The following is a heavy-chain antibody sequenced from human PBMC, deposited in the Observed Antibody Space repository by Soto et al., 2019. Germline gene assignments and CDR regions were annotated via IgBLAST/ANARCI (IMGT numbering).Heavy chain of an antibody. V-gene: IGHV4-34*01. CDR2: INHSGST. D-gene: IGHD4-17*01. CDR1: GGSFSGYY. Sequence: LSLTCAVYGGSFSGYYWSCIRQPPGKGLEWIGEINHSGSTNYNPSLKSRVTISVDTSKNQFSLMLSSVTAADTAVYYCARDQMTTVTIVWGQGTLVTVSS. CDR3: ARDQMTTVTIV. J-gene: IGHJ4*02.